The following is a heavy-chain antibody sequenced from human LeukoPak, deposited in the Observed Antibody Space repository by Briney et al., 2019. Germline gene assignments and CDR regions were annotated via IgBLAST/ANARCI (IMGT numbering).Heavy chain of an antibody. CDR3: ARALSSFWSGYYTGAFDI. D-gene: IGHD3-3*01. Sequence: SETLSLTCTVSGGSISSYYWSWIRQPPGKGLEWIGYIYYSGSTNYNPSLKSRVTISVDTSKNQFSLKLSSVTAADTAVYYCARALSSFWSGYYTGAFDIWGQGTMVTVSS. V-gene: IGHV4-59*12. J-gene: IGHJ3*02. CDR1: GGSISSYY. CDR2: IYYSGST.